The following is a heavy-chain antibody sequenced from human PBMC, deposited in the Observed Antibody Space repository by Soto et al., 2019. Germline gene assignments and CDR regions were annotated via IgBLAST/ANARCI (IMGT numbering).Heavy chain of an antibody. CDR2: INHSGST. D-gene: IGHD2-2*01. J-gene: IGHJ5*02. Sequence: SETLSLTCAVYGGSFSGYYWSWIRQPPGKGLEWIGEINHSGSTNYNPSLKSRVTISVDTSKNQFSLKLSSVTAADTAVYYCAREYCSSTSCRTYNWFDPWGQGTLVTVSS. CDR3: AREYCSSTSCRTYNWFDP. CDR1: GGSFSGYY. V-gene: IGHV4-34*01.